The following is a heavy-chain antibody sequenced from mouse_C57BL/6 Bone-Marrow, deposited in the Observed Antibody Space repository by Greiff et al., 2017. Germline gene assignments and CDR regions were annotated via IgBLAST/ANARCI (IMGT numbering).Heavy chain of an antibody. Sequence: EVKLMESGAELVRPGASVKLSCTASGFNIKDDYMHWVKQRPEQGLEWIGWIDPENGDTEYASKFQGKATITADTSSNTAYLQLSSLTSEDTAVYYCTTASYSGRGYWGQGTTLTVSS. J-gene: IGHJ2*01. V-gene: IGHV14-4*01. CDR2: IDPENGDT. CDR1: GFNIKDDY. D-gene: IGHD1-1*01. CDR3: TTASYSGRGY.